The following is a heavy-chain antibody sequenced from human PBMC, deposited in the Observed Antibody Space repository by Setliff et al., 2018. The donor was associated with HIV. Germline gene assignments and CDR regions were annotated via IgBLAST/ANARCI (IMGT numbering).Heavy chain of an antibody. CDR3: ARHIVVVTAINYYYYGMDV. CDR1: GGSFSDYY. V-gene: IGHV4-34*01. J-gene: IGHJ6*02. Sequence: SETLSLTCAVYGGSFSDYYWTWIRQSPGKGLEWIGEINHRGSTNYNPSLKSRVTISVDTSKNHFSLKLRSMTAADTAVYYCARHIVVVTAINYYYYGMDVWGQGTTVTVSS. D-gene: IGHD2-21*02. CDR2: INHRGST.